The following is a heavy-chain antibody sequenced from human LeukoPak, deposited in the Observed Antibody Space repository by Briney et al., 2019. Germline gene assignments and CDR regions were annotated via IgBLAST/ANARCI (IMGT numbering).Heavy chain of an antibody. D-gene: IGHD4-17*01. CDR2: ISGSGGST. J-gene: IGHJ6*02. V-gene: IGHV3-23*01. Sequence: GGSLRLSCAASGFTFSSYAMSWVRQAPGKGREWVSAISGSGGSTYYADSVKGRFTISRDNSKNSLYLQMNSLRAEDTAVYYCARDLTIYGGNYYYYYGMDVWGQGTTVTVSS. CDR3: ARDLTIYGGNYYYYYGMDV. CDR1: GFTFSSYA.